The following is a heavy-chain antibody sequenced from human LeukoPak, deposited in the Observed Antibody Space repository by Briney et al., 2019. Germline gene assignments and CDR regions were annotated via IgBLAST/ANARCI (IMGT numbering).Heavy chain of an antibody. CDR3: ARSSIIAAAGPYYFDY. J-gene: IGHJ4*02. D-gene: IGHD6-13*01. Sequence: GASVKVSCKASGYTFSTSTISWVRQAPGQGLEWMGGIIPIFGTANYAQKFQGRVTITADKSTSTAYMELSSLRSEDTAVYYCARSSIIAAAGPYYFDYWGQGTLVTVSS. CDR2: IIPIFGTA. V-gene: IGHV1-69*06. CDR1: GYTFSTST.